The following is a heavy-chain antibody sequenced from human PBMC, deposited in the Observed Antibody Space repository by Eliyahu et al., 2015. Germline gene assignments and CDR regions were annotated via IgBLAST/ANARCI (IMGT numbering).Heavy chain of an antibody. CDR2: ISDDGSKK. Sequence: QVQLVESGGGVVQPGXSLXLSCAASGFTFSSYGMHWVRQAPGKGLEWVAVISDDGSKKYYTDSVKGRFTISRDNSKNTLFLQMNSLRAEDTAVYYCSSFDYWGQGALVTVSS. CDR1: GFTFSSYG. CDR3: SSFDY. J-gene: IGHJ4*02. V-gene: IGHV3-33*03.